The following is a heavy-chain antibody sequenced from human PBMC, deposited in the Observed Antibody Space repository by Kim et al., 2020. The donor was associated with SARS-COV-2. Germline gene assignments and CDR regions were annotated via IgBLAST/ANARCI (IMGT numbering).Heavy chain of an antibody. CDR3: ARGYYYGSGSYFRGYYGMGV. Sequence: GGSLRLSCAASGFTFSSYSMNWVRQAPGKGLEWVSSISSSSSYIYYADSVKGRFTISRDNAKNSLYLQMNSLRAEDTAVYYCARGYYYGSGSYFRGYYGMGVWGQGTTVTVSS. CDR2: ISSSSSYI. D-gene: IGHD3-10*01. J-gene: IGHJ6*02. CDR1: GFTFSSYS. V-gene: IGHV3-21*01.